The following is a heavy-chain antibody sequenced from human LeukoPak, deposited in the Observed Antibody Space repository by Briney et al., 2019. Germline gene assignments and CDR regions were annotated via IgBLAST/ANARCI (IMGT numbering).Heavy chain of an antibody. J-gene: IGHJ4*02. V-gene: IGHV1-69*05. CDR3: TRQDYDYVWGSYRPFDY. CDR1: GGTFSSYA. D-gene: IGHD3-16*02. CDR2: IIPILGTA. Sequence: GASVKVSCKASGGTFSSYAISWVRQAPGQGLEWMGRIIPILGTANYAQKFQGRVTITTDESTSTAYMELSSLRSEDTAVYYCTRQDYDYVWGSYRPFDYWGQGTLVTVSS.